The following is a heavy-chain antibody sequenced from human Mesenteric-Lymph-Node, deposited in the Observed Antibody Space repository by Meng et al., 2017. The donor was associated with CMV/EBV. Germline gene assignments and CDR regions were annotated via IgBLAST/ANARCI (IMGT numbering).Heavy chain of an antibody. Sequence: SVKVSCKASGYTFTGYYMHWVRQAPGQGLEWMGWIIPILGIANYAQKFQGRVTITADKSTSTAYMELSSLRSEDTAVYYCARVSPYSSSSHGMDVWGQGTTVTVSS. J-gene: IGHJ6*02. CDR1: GYTFTGYY. CDR2: IIPILGIA. CDR3: ARVSPYSSSSHGMDV. V-gene: IGHV1-69*10. D-gene: IGHD6-6*01.